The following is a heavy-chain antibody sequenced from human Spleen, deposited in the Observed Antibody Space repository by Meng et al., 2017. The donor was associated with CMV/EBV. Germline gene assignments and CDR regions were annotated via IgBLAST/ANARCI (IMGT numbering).Heavy chain of an antibody. Sequence: ASVKVSCKASGYTFTSYGMSWVRQAPGQGLEWMGWISAYNGNTNYAQKLQGGVTITTDPSTSTAYMELRSLRSDDTAVYYCARDLEYCGSTSCFEDCFDPWGQGTLVTVSS. CDR2: ISAYNGNT. CDR3: ARDLEYCGSTSCFEDCFDP. V-gene: IGHV1-18*01. CDR1: GYTFTSYG. J-gene: IGHJ5*02. D-gene: IGHD2-2*01.